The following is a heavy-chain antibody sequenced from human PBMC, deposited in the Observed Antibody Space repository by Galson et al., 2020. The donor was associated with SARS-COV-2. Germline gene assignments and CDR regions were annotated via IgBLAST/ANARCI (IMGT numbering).Heavy chain of an antibody. CDR2: IDWDDDK. Sequence: SGPTLVKPTQTLTLTCTFSGFSLSTSGMRVSWIRQPPGKALEWLARIDWDDDKFYSTSLKTRLTISKDTSKNQVVLTMTNIDPVDTATYYCARELYDMLAGYYYGMDVWGQGTTVTVSS. J-gene: IGHJ6*02. CDR3: ARELYDMLAGYYYGMDV. V-gene: IGHV2-70*04. D-gene: IGHD3-9*01. CDR1: GFSLSTSGMR.